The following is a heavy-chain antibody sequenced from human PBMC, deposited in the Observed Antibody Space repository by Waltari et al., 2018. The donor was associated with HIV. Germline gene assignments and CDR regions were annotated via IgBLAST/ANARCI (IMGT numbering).Heavy chain of an antibody. J-gene: IGHJ4*02. Sequence: PWNWMSWVANIKPDGSETYYVDSVKGRFTISRDNAKTSLYLQMNSLRAEDTAVYFCAREYFYESSGYYYRSTFDYWGQGTLVTLSS. V-gene: IGHV3-7*04. CDR3: AREYFYESSGYYYRSTFDY. D-gene: IGHD3-22*01. CDR2: IKPDGSET.